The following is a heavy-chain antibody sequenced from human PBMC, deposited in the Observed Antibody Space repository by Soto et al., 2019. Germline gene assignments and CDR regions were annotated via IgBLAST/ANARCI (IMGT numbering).Heavy chain of an antibody. CDR2: IYYSGST. CDR3: ARSDTAMVTFVN. V-gene: IGHV4-31*03. D-gene: IGHD5-18*01. J-gene: IGHJ4*02. CDR1: GGSISSGGYY. Sequence: QVQLQESGPGLVKPSQTLSLTCTVSGGSISSGGYYWSWIRQHPGKGLEWIGYIYYSGSTYYNPSLNSRVTISVDTSKNQFSLKLSSVTAADTAVYYCARSDTAMVTFVNWGQGTLVTVSS.